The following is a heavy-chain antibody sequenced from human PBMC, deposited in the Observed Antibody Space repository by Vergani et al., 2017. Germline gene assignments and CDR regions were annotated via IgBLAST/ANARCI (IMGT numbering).Heavy chain of an antibody. CDR1: EYSFGNYW. D-gene: IGHD1-1*01. CDR3: ARHTTYTDS. J-gene: IGHJ4*02. V-gene: IGHV5-51*01. Sequence: EVELVQSGPEMRTPGESLKISCKGSEYSFGNYWNGWVRQMPGKGLEWMGIIYPVDSDTRYSPSFQGQVTISADKSISTAFLQWDSLKASDTALYYCARHTTYTDSWGQGTLVTVSS. CDR2: IYPVDSDT.